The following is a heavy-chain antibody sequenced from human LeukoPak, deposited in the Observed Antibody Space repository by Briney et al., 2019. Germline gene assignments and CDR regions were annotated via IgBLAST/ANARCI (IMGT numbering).Heavy chain of an antibody. V-gene: IGHV3-48*03. D-gene: IGHD2-2*01. CDR3: ARKYCSSISCLFGY. CDR2: ISSSGSAI. Sequence: GGSLRLSCAASGFTFSSYEMNWVRQAPGKGLEWVSYISSSGSAIYYADSVKGRFTISRDNAKNSLYLQMNSLRAEDTAVYYCARKYCSSISCLFGYWGQGTLVTVSS. J-gene: IGHJ4*02. CDR1: GFTFSSYE.